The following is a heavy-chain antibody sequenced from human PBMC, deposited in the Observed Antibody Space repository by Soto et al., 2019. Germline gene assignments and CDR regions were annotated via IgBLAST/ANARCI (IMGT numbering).Heavy chain of an antibody. D-gene: IGHD2-2*01. Sequence: GGSLRLSCGASGFSFSSYWMSWVRQAPGKGLEWVANMNQGGSEINYVDSVRGRFTISRDNAKNLLYLQMNSLRVEDTAVYHCARDRGYSTFDICGQGTMVTVSS. V-gene: IGHV3-7*01. CDR3: ARDRGYSTFDI. J-gene: IGHJ3*02. CDR2: MNQGGSEI. CDR1: GFSFSSYW.